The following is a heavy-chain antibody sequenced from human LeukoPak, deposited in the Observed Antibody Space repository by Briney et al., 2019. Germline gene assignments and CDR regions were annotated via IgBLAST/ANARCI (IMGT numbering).Heavy chain of an antibody. CDR1: GFTFSRYA. D-gene: IGHD3-10*01. V-gene: IGHV3-21*01. J-gene: IGHJ3*02. Sequence: GRSLRLSCPASGFTFSRYAMHWVRQAPGKGLEWVSSISSSSSYIYYADSVKGRFTISRDNAKNSLYLQMNSLRAEDTAVYYCARDGSGTVDAFDIWGQGTMVTVSS. CDR3: ARDGSGTVDAFDI. CDR2: ISSSSSYI.